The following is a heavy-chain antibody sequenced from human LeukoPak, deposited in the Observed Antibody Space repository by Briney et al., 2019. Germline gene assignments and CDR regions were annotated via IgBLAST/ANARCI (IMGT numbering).Heavy chain of an antibody. CDR3: ARDYGDYEVGMDV. CDR2: ISYSGSA. J-gene: IGHJ6*02. Sequence: PSGTLSLTCTVSGGSISSSSYYWGWIRQPPGKGLEWIGSISYSGSAYYNPSLKSRVTTSVDTSKDQFSLKLSSVTAADTAVYYCARDYGDYEVGMDVWGQGTTVTVSS. D-gene: IGHD4-17*01. V-gene: IGHV4-39*01. CDR1: GGSISSSSYY.